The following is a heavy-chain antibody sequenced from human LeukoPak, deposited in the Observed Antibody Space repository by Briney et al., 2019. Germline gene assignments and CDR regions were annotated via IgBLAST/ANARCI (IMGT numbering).Heavy chain of an antibody. D-gene: IGHD3-10*01. CDR3: ARGGFGELSGYCYYYGMDV. J-gene: IGHJ6*04. CDR1: GFTFSSYG. CDR2: IWYDGSNK. Sequence: PGGSLRLSCAASGFTFSSYGMHWVRQAPGKGLEWVAVIWYDGSNKYYADSVKGRFTISRDNSKNTLYLQMNSLRAEDTGVYYCARGGFGELSGYCYYYGMDVWGKGTTVTVSS. V-gene: IGHV3-33*01.